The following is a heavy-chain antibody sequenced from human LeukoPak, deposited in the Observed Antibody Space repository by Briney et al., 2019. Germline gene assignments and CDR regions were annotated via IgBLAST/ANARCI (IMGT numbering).Heavy chain of an antibody. CDR1: GGTFSSYA. CDR3: TRDAGDYGGSGSYPDY. J-gene: IGHJ4*02. Sequence: ASVKVSCKASGGTFSSYAISWVRQAPGQGLEWMGQIIPYFGTSNYAQNFQGRVTLTADEATNTAYMELNRLRSDDTAVYYCTRDAGDYGGSGSYPDYWGQGTLVTVSS. D-gene: IGHD3-10*01. V-gene: IGHV1-69*13. CDR2: IIPYFGTS.